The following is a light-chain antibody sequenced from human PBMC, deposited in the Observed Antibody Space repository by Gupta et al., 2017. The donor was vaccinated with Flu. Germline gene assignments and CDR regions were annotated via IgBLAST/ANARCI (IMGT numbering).Light chain of an antibody. J-gene: IGKJ3*01. CDR2: GAS. Sequence: PSSLSASVGDRVSITCRSSQTISSNLNWYQQKPGKAPRLLIYGASTLQSGVPSRFSAYGYGTDFTLTIKGLLPEDFAVYYCQQSQDTPFTFGPGTRIEIK. V-gene: IGKV1-39*01. CDR3: QQSQDTPFT. CDR1: QTISSN.